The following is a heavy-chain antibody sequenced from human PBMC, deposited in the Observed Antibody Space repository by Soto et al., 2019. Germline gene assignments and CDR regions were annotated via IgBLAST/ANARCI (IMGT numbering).Heavy chain of an antibody. D-gene: IGHD1-1*01. CDR2: MNPNSGDT. J-gene: IGHJ4*02. Sequence: QVQLVQSGAEVKKPGASVKVSCKASGYTFSDHDINWVRQASGQGPEWLGWMNPNSGDTGYAQNFQGRVTMTXXXXXRTAYMXXXXXXXXXXXXXXXARVGGNWNDDYFDYWGQGTLVTVSS. V-gene: IGHV1-8*01. CDR3: ARVGGNWNDDYFDY. CDR1: GYTFSDHD.